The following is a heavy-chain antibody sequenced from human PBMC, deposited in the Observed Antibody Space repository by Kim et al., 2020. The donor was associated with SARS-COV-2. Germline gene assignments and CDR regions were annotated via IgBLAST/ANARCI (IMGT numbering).Heavy chain of an antibody. CDR3: AKREFYSSGGQPSFDY. D-gene: IGHD3-10*01. V-gene: IGHV3-23*01. CDR1: GFTFRNYG. Sequence: GGSLRLSCAASGFTFRNYGLSWIRQAPGKGLEWVSTINYNGGSTYYADSVKGRFTISRDNSKDTLYLQMNSLRAEDTALYYCAKREFYSSGGQPSFDYWGQGALVTVSS. J-gene: IGHJ4*02. CDR2: INYNGGST.